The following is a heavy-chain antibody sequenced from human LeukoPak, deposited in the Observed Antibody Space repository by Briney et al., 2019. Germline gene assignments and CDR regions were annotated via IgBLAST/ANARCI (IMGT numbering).Heavy chain of an antibody. D-gene: IGHD6-13*01. V-gene: IGHV5-51*01. CDR3: ARIPGYSSSWYFDY. CDR2: IYPGDSDT. J-gene: IGHJ4*02. CDR1: GYSFTTNW. Sequence: GESLKISCKGSGYSFTTNWIGWVRQMPGKGLEWMGIIYPGDSDTRYSPSFQGQVTISADKSISTAYLQWSSVKASDTAMYYCARIPGYSSSWYFDYWGQGTLVTVSS.